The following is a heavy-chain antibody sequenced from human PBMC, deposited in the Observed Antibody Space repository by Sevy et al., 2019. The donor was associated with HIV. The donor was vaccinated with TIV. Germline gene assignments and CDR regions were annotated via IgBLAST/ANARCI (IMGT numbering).Heavy chain of an antibody. D-gene: IGHD5-12*01. J-gene: IGHJ6*02. V-gene: IGHV4-4*07. CDR3: AGGACGFGSWDYYYGMDV. CDR2: IYTSGST. Sequence: SETLSLTCTVSGGSISSYYWSWIRQPAGKGLEWIGRIYTSGSTNYNPSLKSRVTMSVDTSKNQFSLKLSSVTAADTAVYYCAGGACGFGSWDYYYGMDVWGQGTTVTVSS. CDR1: GGSISSYY.